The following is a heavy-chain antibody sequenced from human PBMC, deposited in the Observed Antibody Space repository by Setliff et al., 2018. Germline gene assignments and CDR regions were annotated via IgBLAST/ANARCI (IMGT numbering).Heavy chain of an antibody. CDR1: GYTFTSYD. CDR2: MNPNSGNT. Sequence: GASVKVSCKASGYTFTSYDINWVRQATGQGLEWMGWMNPNSGNTGYAQNFQGRVTITRDTSASTAYMELSSLTSEDTAIYYCARGDVYSGSYYHFDYWGQGTLVTVSS. CDR3: ARGDVYSGSYYHFDY. J-gene: IGHJ4*02. D-gene: IGHD1-26*01. V-gene: IGHV1-8*03.